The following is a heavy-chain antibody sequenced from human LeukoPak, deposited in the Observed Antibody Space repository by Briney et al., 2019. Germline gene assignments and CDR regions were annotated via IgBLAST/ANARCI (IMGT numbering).Heavy chain of an antibody. J-gene: IGHJ4*02. CDR2: IYTSGST. V-gene: IGHV4-4*07. Sequence: SETLSLTCTGSGGSISSYYWSWIRQPAGKGLEWIGRIYTSGSTNYNPSLKSRVTISVDTSKNQFSLKLSSVTAADTAVYYCARGAYYDILTGYSPGTFDYWGQGTLVTVSS. D-gene: IGHD3-9*01. CDR3: ARGAYYDILTGYSPGTFDY. CDR1: GGSISSYY.